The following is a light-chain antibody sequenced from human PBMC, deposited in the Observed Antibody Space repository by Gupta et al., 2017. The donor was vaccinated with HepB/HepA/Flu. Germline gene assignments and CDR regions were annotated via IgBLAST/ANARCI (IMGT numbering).Light chain of an antibody. CDR1: SSDIGGYNY. CDR2: EVS. V-gene: IGLV2-8*01. Sequence: QSALTQPPSASGSPGQPVTIRCTGTSSDIGGYNYVSGYQQHQGKAPKLLIYEVSKRPSGVPDRFPGSKSGSTASLTVSRLQGEDEAEYYCSSYAGSNNLIFGGGTKVTL. J-gene: IGLJ2*01. CDR3: SSYAGSNNLI.